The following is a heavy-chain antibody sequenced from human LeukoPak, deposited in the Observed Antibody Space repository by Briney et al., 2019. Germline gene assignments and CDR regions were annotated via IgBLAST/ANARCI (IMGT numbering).Heavy chain of an antibody. Sequence: SETLSLTCTVSGGSISSNSYYWGWICQPPGKGLEWIGSIYYSGSTYYNPSLKSRVTISVDTSKNQFSLKLSSVTAADTAVYYCAREPVRDGYNTLEPWGQGTLVTVSS. CDR1: GGSISSNSYY. V-gene: IGHV4-39*07. CDR2: IYYSGST. J-gene: IGHJ5*02. CDR3: AREPVRDGYNTLEP. D-gene: IGHD5-24*01.